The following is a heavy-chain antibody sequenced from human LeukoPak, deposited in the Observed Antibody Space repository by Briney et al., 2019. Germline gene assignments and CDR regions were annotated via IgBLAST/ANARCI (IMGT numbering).Heavy chain of an antibody. CDR2: IYYSGST. D-gene: IGHD3-22*01. V-gene: IGHV4-39*07. CDR1: GGSISSSSYY. Sequence: SETLSLTCTVSGGSISSSSYYWGWIRQPPGKGLEWIGSIYYSGSTYYNPSLKSRVTISVDTSKNQFSLKLSSVTAADTAVYYCASSGYAESEMEFDYWGQGTLVTVSS. J-gene: IGHJ4*02. CDR3: ASSGYAESEMEFDY.